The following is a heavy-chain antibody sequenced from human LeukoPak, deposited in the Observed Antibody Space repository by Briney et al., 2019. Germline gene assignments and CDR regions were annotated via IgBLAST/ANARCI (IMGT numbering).Heavy chain of an antibody. J-gene: IGHJ6*03. Sequence: SQTLSLTCTVSGGSISSGSYYWSWIRQPAGKGLEWIGRIYTSGSTNYSPSLKSRVTISVDTSKNQFSLKLSSVTAADTAVYYCARGKRDCSGGSCWGDYYYYYYMDVWGKGTTVTVSS. CDR2: IYTSGST. V-gene: IGHV4-61*02. D-gene: IGHD2-15*01. CDR1: GGSISSGSYY. CDR3: ARGKRDCSGGSCWGDYYYYYYMDV.